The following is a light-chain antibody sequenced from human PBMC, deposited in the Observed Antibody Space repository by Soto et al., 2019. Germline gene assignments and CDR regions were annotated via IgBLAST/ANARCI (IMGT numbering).Light chain of an antibody. CDR1: QGINNY. CDR3: QQLNSYPLT. J-gene: IGKJ5*01. CDR2: AAS. Sequence: DIQLTQSPSFLSASVGDRVTITCRASQGINNYLAWYQQKPGKAPKLLIYAASTLQSGVPSSFSGSGSGTEFTLTISSLQPEDFATDYCQQLNSYPLTFGQGTRLEIK. V-gene: IGKV1-9*01.